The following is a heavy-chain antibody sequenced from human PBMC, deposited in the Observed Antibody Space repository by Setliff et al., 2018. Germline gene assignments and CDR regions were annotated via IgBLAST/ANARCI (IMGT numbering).Heavy chain of an antibody. Sequence: ASVKVSCKASGYTFTSYDINWVRQATGQGLEWMGWMNPNSGNTGYAQKFQGRVTMTRNTSISTAYMELSSLRSEDTALYYCARAGLAAAGTRPSFFDYWGQGTLVTVSS. CDR3: ARAGLAAAGTRPSFFDY. CDR2: MNPNSGNT. J-gene: IGHJ4*02. V-gene: IGHV1-8*01. D-gene: IGHD6-13*01. CDR1: GYTFTSYD.